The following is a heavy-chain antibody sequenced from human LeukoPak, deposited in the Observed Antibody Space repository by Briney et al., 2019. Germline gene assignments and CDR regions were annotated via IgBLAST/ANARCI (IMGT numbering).Heavy chain of an antibody. CDR2: INPNSGGT. CDR1: GYTFTGYY. CDR3: ARMYSGSSGDFDY. Sequence: ASVKVSCKASGYTFTGYYMHWVRQAPGQGLEWMGWINPNSGGTNYAQKFQGRVTMTRDTSISTAYMELSRLRSEDTAVYYCARMYSGSSGDFDYWGQGTLVTVSS. J-gene: IGHJ4*02. D-gene: IGHD1-26*01. V-gene: IGHV1-2*02.